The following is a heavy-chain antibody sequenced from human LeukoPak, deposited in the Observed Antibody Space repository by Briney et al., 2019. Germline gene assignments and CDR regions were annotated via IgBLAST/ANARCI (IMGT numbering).Heavy chain of an antibody. CDR1: GGSISSSSYY. D-gene: IGHD4-23*01. V-gene: IGHV4-39*01. CDR3: ARNLTTVVTPGAKYNYFGP. CDR2: IYYSGST. J-gene: IGHJ5*02. Sequence: SETLSLTCTVSGGSISSSSYYWDWIRQPPGKGLELIGTIYYSGSTYYNPSLKSRVTISVDTSKNQFSLKLTSVTAADTAVYYCARNLTTVVTPGAKYNYFGPWGQGTLVTVSS.